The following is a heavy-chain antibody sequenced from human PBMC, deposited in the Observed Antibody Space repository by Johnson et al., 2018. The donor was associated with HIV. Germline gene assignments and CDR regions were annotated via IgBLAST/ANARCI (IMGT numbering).Heavy chain of an antibody. CDR1: GFTFSSYG. CDR2: ISYDGSNK. V-gene: IGHV3-30*18. J-gene: IGHJ3*02. CDR3: AKDIEGSSWWTPHDPDDAFDI. Sequence: QVLLVESGVGVVQPGRSLRLSCAASGFTFSSYGMHWVRQAPGKGLEWVAVISYDGSNKYYADSVKGRFTISRDNSKNTLYLQMNSLRAEDTAVYYCAKDIEGSSWWTPHDPDDAFDIWGQGTMVTVSS. D-gene: IGHD6-13*01.